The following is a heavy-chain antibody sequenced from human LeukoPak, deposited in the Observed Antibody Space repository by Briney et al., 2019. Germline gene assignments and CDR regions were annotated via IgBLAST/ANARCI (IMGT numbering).Heavy chain of an antibody. Sequence: PGGSLRLSCAASGFTFSDYYMSWIRQAPGKGLEWVSYISSSGSTIYYADSVKGRFTISRDNAKNSLYLQMNSLRAEDTAVYYCARDRLVTTGHHWFDPWGQGTLVTVSS. CDR3: ARDRLVTTGHHWFDP. V-gene: IGHV3-11*01. D-gene: IGHD4-23*01. CDR1: GFTFSDYY. CDR2: ISSSGSTI. J-gene: IGHJ5*02.